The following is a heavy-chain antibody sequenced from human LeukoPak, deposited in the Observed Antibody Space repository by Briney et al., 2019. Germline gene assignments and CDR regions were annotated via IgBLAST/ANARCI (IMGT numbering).Heavy chain of an antibody. CDR2: IYYSGST. CDR3: ARDYYGSGSYYD. V-gene: IGHV4-39*07. J-gene: IGHJ4*02. D-gene: IGHD3-10*01. CDR1: GGSISSSSYY. Sequence: SETLSLTCTVSGGSISSSSYYWGWIRQPPGKGLEWIGSIYYSGSTYYNPSLKSRVTISVDTSKNQFSLKLSSVTAADTAVYYCARDYYGSGSYYDWGQGTLVTVSS.